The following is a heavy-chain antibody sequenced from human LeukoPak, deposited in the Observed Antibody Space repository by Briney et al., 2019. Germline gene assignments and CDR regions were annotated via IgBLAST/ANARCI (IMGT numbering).Heavy chain of an antibody. CDR3: ARVRRALRALPSYYYYYMDV. J-gene: IGHJ6*03. CDR2: IYSGGST. V-gene: IGHV3-66*02. CDR1: GFTVSTNY. D-gene: IGHD3-9*01. Sequence: GGSLRLSCVASGFTVSTNYMTWVRQAPGKGLEWVSVIYSGGSTDYADSVKGRFTLSRDKSTNTMYLQMNSLTTEDTSVYYCARVRRALRALPSYYYYYMDVWGKGTTVTVSS.